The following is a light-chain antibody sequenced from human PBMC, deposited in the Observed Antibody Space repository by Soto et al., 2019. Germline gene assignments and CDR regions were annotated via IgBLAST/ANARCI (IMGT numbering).Light chain of an antibody. J-gene: IGKJ2*03. Sequence: DIQMTQSPSSLSASVGDRVTITCRASQNIANYVNWYQQKPGKAPKLLIFAASSLQSGVPSRFSGSGSGTDFTLTITSLQPEDFATYYCQQSYNYRFGQGTKVDIK. CDR3: QQSYNYR. V-gene: IGKV1-39*01. CDR2: AAS. CDR1: QNIANY.